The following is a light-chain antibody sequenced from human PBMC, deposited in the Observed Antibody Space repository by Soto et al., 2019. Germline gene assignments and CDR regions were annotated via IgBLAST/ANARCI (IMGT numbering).Light chain of an antibody. CDR1: QDISNY. CDR3: QRYDSYSRT. J-gene: IGKJ1*01. V-gene: IGKV1-5*01. CDR2: DAS. Sequence: DIQMTQSPSSLSASVGDRVTITCQASQDISNYLNWYQQKPGKAPKLLIYDASNLQSGVPSRFSGSGSGTEFTLTITSLQPDDFATYYCQRYDSYSRTFGQGTKVDIK.